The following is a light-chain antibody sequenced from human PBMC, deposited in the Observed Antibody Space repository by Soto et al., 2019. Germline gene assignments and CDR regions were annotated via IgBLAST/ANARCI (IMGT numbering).Light chain of an antibody. CDR2: GDN. CDR3: QFYDSSLTTFV. CDR1: SSNIGAEYD. J-gene: IGLJ1*01. Sequence: QSVLTQPPSVSGAPGQRVAISCTGSSSNIGAEYDVHWYQQLPGTAPKRLIYGDNNRPSGVPDRFSGSKSGTSASLAITGLQPEDEADYYCQFYDSSLTTFVFGTGTKVTVL. V-gene: IGLV1-40*01.